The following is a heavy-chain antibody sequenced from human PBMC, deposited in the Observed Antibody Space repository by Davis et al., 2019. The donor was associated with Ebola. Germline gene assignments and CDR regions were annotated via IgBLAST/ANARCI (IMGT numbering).Heavy chain of an antibody. CDR1: GGTFSSYA. CDR3: ARGTTVTHGTFVDY. CDR2: IIPIFGTA. Sequence: AASVKVSCKASGGTFSSYAISWVRQAPGQGLEWMGGIIPIFGTANYAQKFQGRVTITADESTSTAYMELSSLRSEDTAVYYCARGTTVTHGTFVDYWGQGTLVTVSS. V-gene: IGHV1-69*13. J-gene: IGHJ4*02. D-gene: IGHD4-11*01.